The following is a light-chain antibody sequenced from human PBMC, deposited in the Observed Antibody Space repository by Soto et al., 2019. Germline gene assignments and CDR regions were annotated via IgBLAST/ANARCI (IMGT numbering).Light chain of an antibody. CDR3: QQYNSYPWT. J-gene: IGKJ1*01. CDR2: KAS. Sequence: DIQMTQSPSTLSASVGDRVTITCRASQSISSWLAWYQQKPGKAPKLLIYKASSLESGAPSRFSGTGSGTEFTLTISTLQPDDFATYYFQQYNSYPWTFGQGTKVEIK. V-gene: IGKV1-5*03. CDR1: QSISSW.